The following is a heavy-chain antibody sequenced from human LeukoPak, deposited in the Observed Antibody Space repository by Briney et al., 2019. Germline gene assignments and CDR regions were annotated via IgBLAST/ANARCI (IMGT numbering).Heavy chain of an antibody. CDR3: AKVGTHMVRGGNDY. D-gene: IGHD3-10*01. CDR2: ISGSGGST. Sequence: GGSLRLSCAASGFTISSYAMSWVRQAPGKGLEWVSAISGSGGSTYYADSVKGRFTISRDNSKNTLYLQMNSLRAEDTAVYYCAKVGTHMVRGGNDYWGQGTLVTVSS. V-gene: IGHV3-23*01. J-gene: IGHJ4*02. CDR1: GFTISSYA.